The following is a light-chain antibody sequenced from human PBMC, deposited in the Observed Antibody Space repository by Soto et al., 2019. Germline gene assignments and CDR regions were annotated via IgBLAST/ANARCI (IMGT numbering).Light chain of an antibody. CDR2: SNN. Sequence: QSVLTQPPSASGTPGQRVTISCSGSSSNIGSNTVNWYQQLPGTAPKLLIYSNNQRPSGVPDRFSGSKSGTSASLAIIWFQSVDEADYYCAAWDDSLNGHVFGTGTKVTVL. V-gene: IGLV1-44*01. CDR1: SSNIGSNT. J-gene: IGLJ1*01. CDR3: AAWDDSLNGHV.